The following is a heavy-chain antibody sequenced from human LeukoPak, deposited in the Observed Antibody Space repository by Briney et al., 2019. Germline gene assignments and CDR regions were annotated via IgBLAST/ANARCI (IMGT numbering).Heavy chain of an antibody. CDR2: SNSEAGGGTT. D-gene: IGHD1-26*01. Sequence: GGALRLSCSASGLIFLDVWMSWVGQAPWKGREWVGRSNSEAGGGTTDIAAPGQGRFTISRDDSKDTLSLQMDSLELEDTAVYYCAGGGDGTYSSDYWGQGTLVTVSS. CDR3: AGGGDGTYSSDY. J-gene: IGHJ4*02. CDR1: GLIFLDVW. V-gene: IGHV3-15*01.